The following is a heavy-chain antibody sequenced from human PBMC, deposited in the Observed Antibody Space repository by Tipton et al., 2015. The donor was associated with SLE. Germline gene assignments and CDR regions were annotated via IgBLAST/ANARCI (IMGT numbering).Heavy chain of an antibody. CDR3: ARGPDYGSRTDYLDP. CDR2: IRKDGYEE. D-gene: IGHD3-10*01. Sequence: GSLRLSCEGSGFIFSRHWMTWVRQAPGKGLEWVADIRKDGYEEYYVDSVKGRFTISRDNAKNSLYLQMNSLGDEDTAVYYCARGPDYGSRTDYLDPWGQGILVTVSS. V-gene: IGHV3-7*04. J-gene: IGHJ5*02. CDR1: GFIFSRHW.